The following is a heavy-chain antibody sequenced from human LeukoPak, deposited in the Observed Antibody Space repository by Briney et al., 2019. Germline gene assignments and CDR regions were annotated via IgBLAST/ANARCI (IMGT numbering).Heavy chain of an antibody. CDR1: GFTFSDYW. J-gene: IGHJ5*02. D-gene: IGHD3-22*01. CDR3: ERGGFLYYESGVSYVWFAP. Sequence: GGSQRLSCAASGFTFSDYWMHWVRQVPGKGLVWVSRINSDGTSTVYADSVKGRFTMSRNNAKNMLYLEMDSLIAEHTAVYFCERGGFLYYESGVSYVWFAPGGQEPLVTVSS. CDR2: INSDGTST. V-gene: IGHV3-74*01.